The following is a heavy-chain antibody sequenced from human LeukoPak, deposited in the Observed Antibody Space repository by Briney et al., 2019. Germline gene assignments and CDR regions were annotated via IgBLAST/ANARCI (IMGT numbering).Heavy chain of an antibody. D-gene: IGHD2-2*01. V-gene: IGHV4-34*01. CDR2: INHSGST. CDR1: GSTVSSNY. Sequence: GSLRLSCAASGSTVSSNYMSWIRQPPGKGLEWIGEINHSGSTNYNPSLKSRVTISVDTSKNQFSLKLSSVTAADTAVYYCARGSGYCSSTSCYRFRWFDPWGQGTLVTVSS. CDR3: ARGSGYCSSTSCYRFRWFDP. J-gene: IGHJ5*02.